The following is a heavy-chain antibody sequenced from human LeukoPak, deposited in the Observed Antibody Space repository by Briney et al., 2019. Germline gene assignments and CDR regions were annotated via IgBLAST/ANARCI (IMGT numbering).Heavy chain of an antibody. CDR2: INWNSGNI. CDR1: GFTFYDYA. J-gene: IGHJ4*02. V-gene: IGHV3-9*01. CDR3: AKDRSLDGDYVFDD. Sequence: GGSLRLSCAASGFTFYDYAVHWVRQAPGKGLEWVSGINWNSGNIGYADSVKGRFTISRDNAKNSLYLQMNSLRTEDTALYYCAKDRSLDGDYVFDDWGQGTLVTVSS. D-gene: IGHD4-17*01.